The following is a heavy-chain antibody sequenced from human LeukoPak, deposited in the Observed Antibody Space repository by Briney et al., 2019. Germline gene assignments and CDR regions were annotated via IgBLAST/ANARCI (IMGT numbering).Heavy chain of an antibody. CDR2: ISNNGANT. V-gene: IGHV3-64D*06. Sequence: GGYLRLSCSVYGFTFTTYVMHWVRQAPGKGLEYVSAISNNGANTYYADSVKGRFTISRDNSKNALYLQMSSLRADDTAVYYCVRGTVYWGRGTLVSVSS. J-gene: IGHJ4*02. CDR3: VRGTVY. D-gene: IGHD4-17*01. CDR1: GFTFTTYV.